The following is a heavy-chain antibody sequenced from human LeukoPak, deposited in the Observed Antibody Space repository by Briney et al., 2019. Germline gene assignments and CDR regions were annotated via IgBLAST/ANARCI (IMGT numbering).Heavy chain of an antibody. V-gene: IGHV4-39*01. J-gene: IGHJ4*02. D-gene: IGHD6-13*01. CDR2: IYYSGST. Sequence: SETLSLTCTVSGGSISSSSYYRGWIRQPPGKGLEWIGSIYYSGSTYYNPSLKSRVTISVDTSKNQFSLKLSSVTAADTAVYYCARHSSTNYGGYFDYWGQRTLVTVSS. CDR1: GGSISSSSYY. CDR3: ARHSSTNYGGYFDY.